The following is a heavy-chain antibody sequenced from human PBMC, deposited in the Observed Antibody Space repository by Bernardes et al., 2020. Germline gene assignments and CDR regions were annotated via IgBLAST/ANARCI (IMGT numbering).Heavy chain of an antibody. CDR2: IYYSGST. J-gene: IGHJ2*01. CDR3: ARQYRSRRHKDWYFDL. Sequence: SETLSLTCTVSGCSISSSSYYWGWLRQPPGKGLEWIGSIYYSGSTYYNPSLKSRVTISVDTSKNQFSLKLSSVTAADTAVYYCARQYRSRRHKDWYFDLWSRGNLVTVSS. CDR1: GCSISSSSYY. D-gene: IGHD6-13*01. V-gene: IGHV4-39*01.